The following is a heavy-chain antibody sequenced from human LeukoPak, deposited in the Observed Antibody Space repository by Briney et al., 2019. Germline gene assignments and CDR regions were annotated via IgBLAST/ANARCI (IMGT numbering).Heavy chain of an antibody. CDR3: AKRGEVGGAYCQH. Sequence: GASLRLSCAASGFTITSYGMSWVRQAPGKGLEWVSTITGSGTSTYYADSVKGRFTISRDNSKNTLYLQMNSLRAEDTAVYYCAKRGEVGGAYCQHWGQGTLVTVSS. CDR2: ITGSGTST. J-gene: IGHJ1*01. CDR1: GFTITSYG. D-gene: IGHD6-19*01. V-gene: IGHV3-23*01.